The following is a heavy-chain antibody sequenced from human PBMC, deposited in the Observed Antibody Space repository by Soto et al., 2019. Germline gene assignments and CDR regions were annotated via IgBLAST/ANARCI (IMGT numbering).Heavy chain of an antibody. V-gene: IGHV3-30-3*01. D-gene: IGHD3-10*01. Sequence: GGSLRLSCAASGFTFSSYAMHWVRQAPGKGLEWVAVISYDGSNKYYADSVKGRFTISRDNSKNTLYLQMNSLRAEDTAVYYCARGDSYYYGSGSPGGYYYGMDVWGQGTTVTVSS. CDR3: ARGDSYYYGSGSPGGYYYGMDV. CDR1: GFTFSSYA. CDR2: ISYDGSNK. J-gene: IGHJ6*02.